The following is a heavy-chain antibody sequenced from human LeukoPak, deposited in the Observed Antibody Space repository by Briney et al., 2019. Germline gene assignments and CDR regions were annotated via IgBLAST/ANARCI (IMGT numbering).Heavy chain of an antibody. D-gene: IGHD3-10*01. CDR2: ISSSGNSI. CDR3: AREMEGDYGSGTFFDL. CDR1: DFVFSDYY. Sequence: GGSLRLSCAASDFVFSDYYMSWVRQAPGKGLEWVSYISSSGNSIYYADSVKGRFTISRDNAKDSLYLQMNSLRAEDTAVYYCAREMEGDYGSGTFFDLWGQGNMVTVSS. V-gene: IGHV3-11*01. J-gene: IGHJ4*02.